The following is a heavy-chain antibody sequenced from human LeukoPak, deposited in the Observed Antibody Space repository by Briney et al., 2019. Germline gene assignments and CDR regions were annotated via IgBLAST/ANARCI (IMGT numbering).Heavy chain of an antibody. CDR1: GGSISSGGYY. D-gene: IGHD4-17*01. J-gene: IGHJ4*02. CDR2: IYYSGST. CDR3: ASTYTVTTPFDY. V-gene: IGHV4-31*03. Sequence: PSETLSLTCTVSGGSISSGGYYWSWIRQHPGKGLEWIGYIYYSGSTYYNPSLKSRVTISVDTSKNQFSLKLSSVTAADTAVYYCASTYTVTTPFDYWGQGTLVTVSS.